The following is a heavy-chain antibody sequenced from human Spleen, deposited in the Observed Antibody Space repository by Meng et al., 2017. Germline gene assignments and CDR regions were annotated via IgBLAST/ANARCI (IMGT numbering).Heavy chain of an antibody. Sequence: SVKVSCKAPGGIFSNSVVGWVRQAPGQGLEWMGGINAVFGTTNYAQKFQDRVTITSDESTSTVYMELTRLTSEDTAVYFCARKAGNCISTTCYSLDYWGHGTRVTVSS. D-gene: IGHD2-2*01. CDR1: GGIFSNSV. CDR2: INAVFGTT. CDR3: ARKAGNCISTTCYSLDY. J-gene: IGHJ4*01. V-gene: IGHV1-69*13.